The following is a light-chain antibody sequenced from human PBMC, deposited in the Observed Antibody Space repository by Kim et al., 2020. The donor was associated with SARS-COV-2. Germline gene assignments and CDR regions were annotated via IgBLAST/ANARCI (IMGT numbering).Light chain of an antibody. Sequence: PGQSVTISCNGTSSDVGGYNYVSWYQQHPGKAPKLMIYDVSKRPSGVPDRFSGSKSGNTASLTGSGLQAEDEADYYCCSYAGSYVVFGGGTQLTVL. CDR3: CSYAGSYVV. V-gene: IGLV2-11*01. CDR2: DVS. CDR1: SSDVGGYNY. J-gene: IGLJ2*01.